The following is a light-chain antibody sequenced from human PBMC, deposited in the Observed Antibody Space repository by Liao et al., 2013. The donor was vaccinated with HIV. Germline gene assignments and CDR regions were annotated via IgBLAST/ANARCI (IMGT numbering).Light chain of an antibody. Sequence: SYGLTQPPSVSVSTGQTASITCYGDNLSNILGNKYLHWYLQRPGQSPVLVIYQDTKRPTGIPGRFSGSNSGNTATLIISRVEVGDEADYHCQVWDTRIDHPVFGGGTKLTVL. V-gene: IGLV3-1*01. CDR2: QDT. J-gene: IGLJ3*02. CDR3: QVWDTRIDHPV. CDR1: NLSNILGNKY.